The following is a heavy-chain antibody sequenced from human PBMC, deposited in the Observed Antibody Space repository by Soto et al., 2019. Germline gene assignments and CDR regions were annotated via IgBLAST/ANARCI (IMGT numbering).Heavy chain of an antibody. Sequence: GGSLRLSCAASGFTFSNAWMNRVRQAPGKGLEWVGRIKSKTDGGTTDYAAPVKGRFTISRDDSKNTLYLQMNSLKTEDTAVYYCTTENTHSSGWYTFRYYGMDVWGQGTTVTVSS. CDR2: IKSKTDGGTT. CDR3: TTENTHSSGWYTFRYYGMDV. J-gene: IGHJ6*02. V-gene: IGHV3-15*07. D-gene: IGHD6-19*01. CDR1: GFTFSNAW.